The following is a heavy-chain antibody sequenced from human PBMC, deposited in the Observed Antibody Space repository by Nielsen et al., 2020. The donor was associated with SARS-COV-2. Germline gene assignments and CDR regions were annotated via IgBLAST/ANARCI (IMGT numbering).Heavy chain of an antibody. CDR3: ARDLDYDILTGYYSGMDV. J-gene: IGHJ6*02. CDR1: GFILSSYE. Sequence: GESLKISCAASGFILSSYEMNWVRQAPGKGLEWVSYISSSGSTIYYADSVKGRFTISRDNAKNSLYLQMNSLRAEDTAVYYCARDLDYDILTGYYSGMDVWGQGTTVTVSS. V-gene: IGHV3-48*03. CDR2: ISSSGSTI. D-gene: IGHD3-9*01.